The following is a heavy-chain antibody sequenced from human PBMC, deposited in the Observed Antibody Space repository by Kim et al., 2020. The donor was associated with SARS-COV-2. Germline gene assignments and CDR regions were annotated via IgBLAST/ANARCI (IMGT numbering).Heavy chain of an antibody. J-gene: IGHJ6*02. D-gene: IGHD3-10*01. V-gene: IGHV3-7*01. CDR3: ARDRPYGVRGHYYYGMDV. Sequence: GGSLRLSCAASGFTFSSYWMSWVRQAPGKGLEWVANIKQDGSEKYYVDSVKGRFTISRDNAKNSLYLQMNSLRAEDTAVYYCARDRPYGVRGHYYYGMDVWGQGTTVTVSS. CDR2: IKQDGSEK. CDR1: GFTFSSYW.